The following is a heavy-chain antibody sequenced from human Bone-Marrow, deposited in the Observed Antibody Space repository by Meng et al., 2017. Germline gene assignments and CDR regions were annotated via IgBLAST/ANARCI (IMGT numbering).Heavy chain of an antibody. CDR2: ISGSGGGT. J-gene: IGHJ4*02. D-gene: IGHD1-26*01. CDR3: AKGIVGATSFDN. CDR1: GFIFHNYA. V-gene: IGHV3-23*01. Sequence: GESLKISCAASGFIFHNYAMMWVRQAPGKGPEWVSAISGSGGGTYYADSVKGRFSISRDNSKNTLYMQMNSLRVEDTAIYYCAKGIVGATSFDNWGQGTLVTVSS.